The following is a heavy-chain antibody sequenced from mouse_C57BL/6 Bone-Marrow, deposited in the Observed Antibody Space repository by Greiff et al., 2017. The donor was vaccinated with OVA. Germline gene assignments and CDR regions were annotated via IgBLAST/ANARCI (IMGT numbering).Heavy chain of an antibody. CDR3: TRRRIAPITTVVADYFDY. J-gene: IGHJ2*01. D-gene: IGHD1-1*01. CDR1: GYTFTDYE. Sequence: VHLVESGAELVRPGASVTLSCKASGYTFTDYEMHWVKQTPVHGLEWIGAIDPETGGTAYNQKFKGKAILTADKSSSTAYMELRSLTSEDSAVYYCTRRRIAPITTVVADYFDYWGQGTTLTVSS. V-gene: IGHV1-15*01. CDR2: IDPETGGT.